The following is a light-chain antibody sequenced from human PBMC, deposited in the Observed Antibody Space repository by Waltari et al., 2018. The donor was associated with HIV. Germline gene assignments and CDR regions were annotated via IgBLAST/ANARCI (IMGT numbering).Light chain of an antibody. J-gene: IGKJ5*01. CDR2: DVS. V-gene: IGKV1-13*02. CDR3: QQFNSYPLT. Sequence: AIQLTQSPSSLSASVGTTVIITCRTSQGISAALAWYRQKPGKTPELLIYDVSTLQSRIPSKFSGSGSGTDFTLTINSLQPEDSATYYCQQFNSYPLTFGQGTRLEIK. CDR1: QGISAA.